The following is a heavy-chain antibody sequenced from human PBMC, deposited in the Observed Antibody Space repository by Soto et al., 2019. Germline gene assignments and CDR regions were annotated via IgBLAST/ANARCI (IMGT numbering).Heavy chain of an antibody. CDR2: ISSSGTVT. D-gene: IGHD6-6*01. CDR3: ARKGHRAARPNQ. V-gene: IGHV3-11*01. Sequence: QVQLVESGGGLVRPGGSLRLSCAASGFTFRAYDMSWIRQAPVKGLEWVSCISSSGTVTNYADSVKGRFTLSRDNAQNALYGEMNSLRVEYTAVYYCARKGHRAARPNQWCQGTLVTVSS. CDR1: GFTFRAYD. J-gene: IGHJ4*02.